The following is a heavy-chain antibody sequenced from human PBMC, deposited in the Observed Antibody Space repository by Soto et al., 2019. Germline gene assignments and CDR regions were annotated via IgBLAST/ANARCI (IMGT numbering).Heavy chain of an antibody. Sequence: QLQLQESGPGLVKPSETLSLTCTVSGGSISSSSYYWGWIRQPPGKGLEWIGSIYYSGSTYYNPSLKSRVTISVDTSKNQFSLNLSSVTAADTAVYYCATIVVVVAATYYFDYWGQGTLVTVSS. J-gene: IGHJ4*02. CDR3: ATIVVVVAATYYFDY. V-gene: IGHV4-39*01. D-gene: IGHD2-15*01. CDR1: GGSISSSSYY. CDR2: IYYSGST.